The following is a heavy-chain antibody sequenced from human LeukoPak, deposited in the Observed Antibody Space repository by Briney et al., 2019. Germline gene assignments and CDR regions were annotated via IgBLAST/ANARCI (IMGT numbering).Heavy chain of an antibody. J-gene: IGHJ3*02. D-gene: IGHD6-19*01. CDR3: ARVVGWFPDAVDI. V-gene: IGHV4-61*05. CDR2: IYYSGST. CDR1: GGSISSSSYY. Sequence: SETLSLTCTVSGGSISSSSYYWGWIRQPPGKGLEWIGYIYYSGSTNYNPSLKSRVTISVDTSKNQFSLKLSSVTAADTAVYYCARVVGWFPDAVDIWGQGTMVTVSS.